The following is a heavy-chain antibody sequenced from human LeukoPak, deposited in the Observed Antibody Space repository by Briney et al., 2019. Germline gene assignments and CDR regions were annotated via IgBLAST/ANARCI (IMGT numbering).Heavy chain of an antibody. CDR3: ARKPREHDAFDI. J-gene: IGHJ3*02. CDR2: ISAYNGNT. V-gene: IGHV1-18*01. CDR1: GYTFTSYG. Sequence: ASVKVSCKASGYTFTSYGISWVRQAPGQGLEWMGWISAYNGNTNYAQKLQGRVTMTTDTSTSTAYMELRSLRSEDTAVYYCARKPREHDAFDIWGQGTMVTVSS. D-gene: IGHD1-26*01.